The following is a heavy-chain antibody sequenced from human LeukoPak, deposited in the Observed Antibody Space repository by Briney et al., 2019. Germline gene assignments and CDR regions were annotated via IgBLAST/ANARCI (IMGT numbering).Heavy chain of an antibody. D-gene: IGHD6-19*01. J-gene: IGHJ4*02. CDR3: AIIAVAGTGDY. V-gene: IGHV4-59*01. CDR2: IYYSGST. CDR1: GGSISSYY. Sequence: PSETLSLTCTVPGGSISSYYWSWIRQPPGKGLEWIGYIYYSGSTNYNPSLKSRVTISVDTSKNQFSLKLSSVTAADTAVYYCAIIAVAGTGDYWGQGTLVTVSS.